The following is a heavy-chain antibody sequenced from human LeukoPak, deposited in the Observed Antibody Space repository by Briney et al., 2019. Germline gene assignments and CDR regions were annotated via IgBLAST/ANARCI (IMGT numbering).Heavy chain of an antibody. CDR3: ASSKYSSSSPDY. CDR2: IYYSGST. D-gene: IGHD6-6*01. V-gene: IGHV4-59*01. CDR1: GGSISSYY. Sequence: PSXTLSLTCTVSGGSISSYYWSWIRQPPGKGLEWIGYIYYSGSTNYNPSLKSRVTISVDTSKNQFSLKLGSVTAADTAVYYCASSKYSSSSPDYWGQGTLVTVSS. J-gene: IGHJ4*02.